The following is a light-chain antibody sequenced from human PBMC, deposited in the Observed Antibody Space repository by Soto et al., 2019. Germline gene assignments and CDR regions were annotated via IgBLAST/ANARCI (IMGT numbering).Light chain of an antibody. Sequence: DIVMTQSPLSLPVTPGEQASISCRSSQSLLHSDGYNCLDWYLQKPGQSPQVLIYLGSFRASGVPARFSGSGSGTDFTLKISRVEAEDVGVYYCMQALQTPPTFGQGTRLEI. V-gene: IGKV2-28*01. CDR3: MQALQTPPT. CDR1: QSLLHSDGYNC. J-gene: IGKJ5*01. CDR2: LGS.